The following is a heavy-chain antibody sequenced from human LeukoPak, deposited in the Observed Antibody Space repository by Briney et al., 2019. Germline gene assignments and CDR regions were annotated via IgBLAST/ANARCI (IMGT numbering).Heavy chain of an antibody. CDR1: GFTFSSYA. D-gene: IGHD5-18*01. CDR2: ISGSGGST. CDR3: AKGSGYSYGYFDY. V-gene: IGHV3-23*01. Sequence: GGSLRLSCAASGFTFSSYAMSWVRQAPGKGLEWVSAISGSGGSTYYADSVKGRFTISRDNSKNTLYLQMNSLRAEDTAVYCCAKGSGYSYGYFDYWGQGTLVTVSS. J-gene: IGHJ4*02.